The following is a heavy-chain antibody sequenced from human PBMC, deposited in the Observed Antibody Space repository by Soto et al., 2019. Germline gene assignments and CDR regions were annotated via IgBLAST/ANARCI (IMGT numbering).Heavy chain of an antibody. V-gene: IGHV1-3*01. D-gene: IGHD6-6*01. Sequence: QVQLVQSGAEVKKPGASVKVSCKASGYTFTSYAMHWVRQAPGQRLEWMGWINAGNGNTKYSQKFQGRVTITRDTSASRDYMELSRLRPEDTGVCYCGRAGQLARYYYYYQDMDVWGKGTTVTLSS. CDR2: INAGNGNT. J-gene: IGHJ6*03. CDR1: GYTFTSYA. CDR3: GRAGQLARYYYYYQDMDV.